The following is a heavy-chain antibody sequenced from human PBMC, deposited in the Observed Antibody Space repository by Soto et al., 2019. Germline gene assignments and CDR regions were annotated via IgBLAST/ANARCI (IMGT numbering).Heavy chain of an antibody. CDR2: IKQDGSEN. CDR3: ARDPLWFGEIGYFDY. Sequence: GGSLRLSCAASGFTFSNYWMSWVRQAPGEGLEWVANIKQDGSENSYVDSVKGRFTISRDNAKNSLYLQMSSLRAEDTAVYYCARDPLWFGEIGYFDYWGQGTLVTVSS. J-gene: IGHJ4*02. V-gene: IGHV3-7*01. CDR1: GFTFSNYW. D-gene: IGHD3-10*01.